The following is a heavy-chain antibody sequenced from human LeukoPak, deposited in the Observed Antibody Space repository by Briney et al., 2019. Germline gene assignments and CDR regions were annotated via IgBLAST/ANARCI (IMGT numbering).Heavy chain of an antibody. V-gene: IGHV3-48*03. CDR2: ISSSGNTI. CDR1: EFTFTSYE. CDR3: ARDDPRMKTSADY. D-gene: IGHD2/OR15-2a*01. Sequence: GGSLRLSCAASEFTFTSYELNWVRQAPGKGLEWVSYISSSGNTISYADSVKGRFTISRDNAKNSLYLQMNSLRAEDTAVYYCARDDPRMKTSADYWGQGTLVTVSS. J-gene: IGHJ4*02.